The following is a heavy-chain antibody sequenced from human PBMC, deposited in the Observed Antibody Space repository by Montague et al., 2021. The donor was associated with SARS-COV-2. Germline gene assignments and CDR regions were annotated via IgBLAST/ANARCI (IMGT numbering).Heavy chain of an antibody. V-gene: IGHV2-5*02. D-gene: IGHD3-9*01. Sequence: PALVKPTQTLTLTCTFSGFSLSTSGVDVGWIRQPPGKALEWLALIYWDDDKRCSPSLKSRLTITKDTSKNQVVLTMTNMDPVDTATYCCAHSVLRYFYGYRFDYWGQGTLVTVSS. CDR2: IYWDDDK. CDR3: AHSVLRYFYGYRFDY. CDR1: GFSLSTSGVD. J-gene: IGHJ4*02.